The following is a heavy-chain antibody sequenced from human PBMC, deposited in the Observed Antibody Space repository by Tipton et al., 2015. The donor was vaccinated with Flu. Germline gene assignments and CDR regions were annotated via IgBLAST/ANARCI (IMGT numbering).Heavy chain of an antibody. CDR1: GFNVSSNY. V-gene: IGHV3-53*01. D-gene: IGHD4-11*01. CDR2: IYGGGST. Sequence: SLRLSCAASGFNVSSNYMNWVRQAPGKGLEWVSVIYGGGSTYYADSVKGRFTISRDNSKNTLYLQMNSLTAEDTAVYYCARDYRTLTDYSPYFAMDVWGQGTTVTVSS. CDR3: ARDYRTLTDYSPYFAMDV. J-gene: IGHJ6*02.